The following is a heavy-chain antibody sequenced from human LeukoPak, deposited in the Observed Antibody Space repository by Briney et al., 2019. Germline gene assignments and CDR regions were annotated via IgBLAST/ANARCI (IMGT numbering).Heavy chain of an antibody. J-gene: IGHJ6*02. CDR1: GFTFSDAW. D-gene: IGHD1-14*01. V-gene: IGHV3-15*01. CDR3: NTAGHTTQGYYGMDV. Sequence: GGSLRLSCAGSGFTFSDAWMSWVRQAPGKGLEWVGRIKSKADGGTTDYAAPVKGRFTISRDDSKNTLYLQMNSLKTEDTAVYYCNTAGHTTQGYYGMDVWGQGTTVTVSS. CDR2: IKSKADGGTT.